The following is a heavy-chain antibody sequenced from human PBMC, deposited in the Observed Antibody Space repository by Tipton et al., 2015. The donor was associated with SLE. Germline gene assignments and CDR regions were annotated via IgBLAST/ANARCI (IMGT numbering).Heavy chain of an antibody. D-gene: IGHD6-6*01. V-gene: IGHV4-59*11. CDR2: IHYTGST. CDR1: GGSISGPY. CDR3: ARGGASSEWLDP. J-gene: IGHJ5*02. Sequence: TLSLTCTVSGGSISGPYWSWIRQPPGKGLEWIGYIHYTGSTHYNPPLESRVTMSVDTSKNQFSLRLTSVNAADTAIYYCARGGASSEWLDPWGQGTLVTVSS.